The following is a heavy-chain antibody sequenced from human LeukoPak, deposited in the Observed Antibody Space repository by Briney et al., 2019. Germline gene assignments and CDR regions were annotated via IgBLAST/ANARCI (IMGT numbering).Heavy chain of an antibody. CDR2: IYTSGST. V-gene: IGHV4-61*02. Sequence: TLSLTCTVSGGSISSGSYYWSWIRQPAGKGLEWIGRIYTSGSTNYNPSLKSRVTISVDTSKNQFSLKLSSVTAADTAVYYCARDSNWAGSTVISAFDIWGQGTMVTVSS. CDR3: ARDSNWAGSTVISAFDI. CDR1: GGSISSGSYY. D-gene: IGHD4-17*01. J-gene: IGHJ3*02.